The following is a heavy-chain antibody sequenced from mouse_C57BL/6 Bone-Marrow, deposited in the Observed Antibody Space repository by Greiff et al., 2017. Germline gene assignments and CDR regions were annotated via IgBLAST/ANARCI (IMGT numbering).Heavy chain of an antibody. CDR2: IDPEGGET. V-gene: IGHV14-2*01. Sequence: EVQLQQSGAELVKPGASVKLSCTASGFNFKDYYMHWVKQRTEQGLEWIGRIDPEGGETKYAAKFQGKATITADTSSNTAYLQLSSLTSEDTAVXYCASDSSYPWYYAMDDWGRGTSVTVSS. CDR1: GFNFKDYY. D-gene: IGHD1-1*01. CDR3: ASDSSYPWYYAMDD. J-gene: IGHJ4*01.